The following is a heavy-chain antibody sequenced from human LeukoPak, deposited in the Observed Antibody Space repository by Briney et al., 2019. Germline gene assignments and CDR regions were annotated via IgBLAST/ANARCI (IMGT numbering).Heavy chain of an antibody. J-gene: IGHJ4*02. CDR1: GFTFSSYA. V-gene: IGHV3-30-3*01. CDR3: ARDTSGGYSFEY. CDR2: ISYNGSNK. Sequence: PGGSLRLSCAASGFTFSSYAMHWVRQAPGEGLEWVAVISYNGSNKYYADSVKGRFTISTDNSTNTLYMQMNSLRAEDTAVYYCARDTSGGYSFEYWGQGALGTVSS. D-gene: IGHD6-13*01.